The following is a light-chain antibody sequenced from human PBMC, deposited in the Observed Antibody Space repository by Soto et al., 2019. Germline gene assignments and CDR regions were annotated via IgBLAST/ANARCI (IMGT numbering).Light chain of an antibody. V-gene: IGKV1-5*01. J-gene: IGKJ1*01. CDR2: AAS. CDR1: QSISSW. Sequence: DIHMTQSPSALSASVVERVTITCRASQSISSWLAWYQQKPGKAPELLIYAASTLQSGVPSRFSGSGSGTDFTLTISRLEPEDFAVYYCQQYGSSPRTFGQGTKVDIK. CDR3: QQYGSSPRT.